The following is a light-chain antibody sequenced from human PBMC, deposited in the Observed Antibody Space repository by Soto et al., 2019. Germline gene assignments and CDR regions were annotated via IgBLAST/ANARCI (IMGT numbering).Light chain of an antibody. CDR2: DVS. V-gene: IGLV2-14*01. CDR3: SSYTSSSTGPFYV. J-gene: IGLJ1*01. CDR1: SSDVGGYNY. Sequence: QSALTQPASVSGSPGQSITISCTGTSSDVGGYNYVSWYQQHPGKAPKLMIYDVSNRPSGVSNRFSGSKSGNTASLTISGLKAEDEADYYCSSYTSSSTGPFYVFGTGTKVTVL.